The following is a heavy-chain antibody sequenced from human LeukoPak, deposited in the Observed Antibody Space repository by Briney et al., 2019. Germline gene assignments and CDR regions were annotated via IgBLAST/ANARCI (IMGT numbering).Heavy chain of an antibody. J-gene: IGHJ4*02. CDR2: IYTSGST. CDR1: GGSISSGSYY. D-gene: IGHD2-2*01. V-gene: IGHV4-61*02. Sequence: SETLSLTCTVSGGSISSGSYYWSWIRQPAGKGLEWIGRIYTSGSTNYNPSLKSRVTISVDTSKNQFSLKLSSVTAADTAVYYCAREEYCSSTSCLTPIDYWGQGTLVTVSS. CDR3: AREEYCSSTSCLTPIDY.